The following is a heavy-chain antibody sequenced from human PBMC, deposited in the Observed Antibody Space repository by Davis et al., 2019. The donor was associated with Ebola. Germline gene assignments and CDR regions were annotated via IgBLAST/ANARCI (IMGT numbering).Heavy chain of an antibody. CDR1: GYTFTGYY. V-gene: IGHV1-2*02. Sequence: ASVKVSCKASGYTFTGYYMHWVRQAPGQGLEWMGWINPNSGGTNYAQKLQGRVTMTTDTSTSTAYMELRSLRSDDTAVYYCAREETTVTTLWFDPWGQGTLVTVSS. CDR3: AREETTVTTLWFDP. J-gene: IGHJ5*02. CDR2: INPNSGGT. D-gene: IGHD4-17*01.